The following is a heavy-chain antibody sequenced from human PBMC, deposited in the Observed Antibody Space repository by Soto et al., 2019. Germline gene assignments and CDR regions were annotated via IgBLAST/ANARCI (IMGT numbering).Heavy chain of an antibody. J-gene: IGHJ6*02. V-gene: IGHV5-10-1*01. CDR1: GYSFTSYW. Sequence: GESLKISCKGSGYSFTSYWISWVRQMPGKGLEWMGRIDPSDSYTNYSPSFQGHVTISADKSISTAYLQWSSLKASDTAMYYCATAGGCSSTSCHLLGNYYYYGMDVWGQVTTVTFSS. CDR2: IDPSDSYT. CDR3: ATAGGCSSTSCHLLGNYYYYGMDV. D-gene: IGHD2-2*01.